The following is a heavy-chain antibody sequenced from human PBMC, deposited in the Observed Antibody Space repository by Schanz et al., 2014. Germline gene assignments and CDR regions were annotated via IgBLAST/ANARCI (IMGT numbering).Heavy chain of an antibody. CDR1: GFIFRNYA. CDR3: SRGIVGGLDC. Sequence: VQLLVSGVGLVQPGGSLKLSCSASGFIFRNYALSWVRQAQGKGLEWVAVINSRNEVFSIDSVRGRFTIFRDNPKKSAYLQMNSLRADDTAVYYCSRGIVGGLDCWGQGTLVTVSS. CDR2: INSRNEV. J-gene: IGHJ4*02. V-gene: IGHV3-48*04. D-gene: IGHD3-16*01.